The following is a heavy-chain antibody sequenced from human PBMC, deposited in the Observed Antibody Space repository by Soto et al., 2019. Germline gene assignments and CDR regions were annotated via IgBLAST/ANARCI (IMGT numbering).Heavy chain of an antibody. J-gene: IGHJ4*02. V-gene: IGHV4-34*01. CDR3: ARTELNSGSYYFDY. D-gene: IGHD3-10*01. Sequence: PSETLSLTCAVYGGSFSGYYWSWIRQPPGKGLEWIGEINHSGSTNYNPSLKSRVTISVDTSKNQFSLKLSYVTAADTAVYYCARTELNSGSYYFDYWGQGTLVTVSS. CDR1: GGSFSGYY. CDR2: INHSGST.